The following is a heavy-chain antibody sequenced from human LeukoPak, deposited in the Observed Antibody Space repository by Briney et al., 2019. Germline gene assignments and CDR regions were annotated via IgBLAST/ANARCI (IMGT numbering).Heavy chain of an antibody. D-gene: IGHD1-14*01. Sequence: GGSLRLSCAASGFNFSSYAMSWVRQAPGKGLEWVSAISGSGGSTYYADSVKGRFTISRDNSKNTLYLQMNSLRAEDTAVYYCATLTPNHNWFDPWGQGTLVTVSS. CDR1: GFNFSSYA. J-gene: IGHJ5*02. V-gene: IGHV3-23*01. CDR3: ATLTPNHNWFDP. CDR2: ISGSGGST.